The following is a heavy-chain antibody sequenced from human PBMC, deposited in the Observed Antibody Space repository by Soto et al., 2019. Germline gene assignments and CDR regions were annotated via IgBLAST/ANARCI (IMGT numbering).Heavy chain of an antibody. CDR1: DESISGVGFH. CDR2: IYNGGST. Sequence: TRSHTCSVSDESISGVGFHWAWLSLPRGKGLEWIGYIYNGGSTYYRPSLESRMHMSLDATRNHYSLRLTSVTAADTAVYFCARAPVGLDTISYFDYWGQGKLVTVSS. V-gene: IGHV4-30-4*01. J-gene: IGHJ4*02. D-gene: IGHD3-3*01. CDR3: ARAPVGLDTISYFDY.